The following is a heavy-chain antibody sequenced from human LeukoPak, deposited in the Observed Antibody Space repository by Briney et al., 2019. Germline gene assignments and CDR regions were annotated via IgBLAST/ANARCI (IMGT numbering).Heavy chain of an antibody. CDR2: IRWDDER. CDR3: SRITTNGYFEY. CDR1: GFTFSSFW. J-gene: IGHJ4*02. Sequence: GGSLRLSCSASGFTFSSFWMGWVRQAPGKGLEWVASIRWDDERHHVDSVTGRFSVSRDNDKNSLYLQMNSLRAEDTAVYFCSRITTNGYFEYWGQGALVTVSS. V-gene: IGHV3-7*01. D-gene: IGHD1-1*01.